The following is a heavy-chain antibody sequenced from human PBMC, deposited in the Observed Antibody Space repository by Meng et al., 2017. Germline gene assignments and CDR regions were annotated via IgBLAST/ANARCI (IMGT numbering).Heavy chain of an antibody. CDR2: FDPEDGET. V-gene: IGHV1-24*01. CDR3: ASADYGDYKTLDY. CDR1: GYTLTELS. D-gene: IGHD4-17*01. J-gene: IGHJ4*02. Sequence: ASVKVSCKVSGYTLTELSMHWVRQAPGKGLEWMGGFDPEDGETIYAQKLQGRVTMTTDTSTSTAYMELRSLRSDDTAVYYCASADYGDYKTLDYWGQGTLVTVSS.